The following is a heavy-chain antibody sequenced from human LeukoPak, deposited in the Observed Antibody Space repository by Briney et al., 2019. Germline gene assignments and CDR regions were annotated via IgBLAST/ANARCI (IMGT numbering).Heavy chain of an antibody. CDR3: ARENSGSYREFDY. J-gene: IGHJ4*02. D-gene: IGHD1-26*01. CDR1: GGSISSYY. CDR2: IYTSGST. Sequence: SETLSLTCTVSGGSISSYYWSWIRQPAGKGLEWIGRIYTSGSTNYNASLRSRVSMSVDTSKNQFSLKPSSVTAADTGVFYCARENSGSYREFDYWGQGNLVTVSS. V-gene: IGHV4-4*07.